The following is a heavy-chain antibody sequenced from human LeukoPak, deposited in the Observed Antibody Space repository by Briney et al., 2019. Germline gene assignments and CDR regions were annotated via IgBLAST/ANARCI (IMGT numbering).Heavy chain of an antibody. V-gene: IGHV1-8*01. Sequence: ASVKVSCKASGYTFTSYDINWVRQATGQGLESMGWMNPNSGNTGYAQKFQGRVTMTRNTSISTAYMELSSLRSEDTAVYYCARGWLLFNYYYYGMDVWGQGTTVTVSS. CDR3: ARGWLLFNYYYYGMDV. CDR2: MNPNSGNT. J-gene: IGHJ6*02. D-gene: IGHD5-12*01. CDR1: GYTFTSYD.